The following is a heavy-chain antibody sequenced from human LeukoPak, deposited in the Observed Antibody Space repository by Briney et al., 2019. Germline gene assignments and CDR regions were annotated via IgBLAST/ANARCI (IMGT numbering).Heavy chain of an antibody. CDR3: AYPLGGIYPQHFDY. J-gene: IGHJ4*02. D-gene: IGHD1-26*01. CDR1: GFTFSSYC. CDR2: ILYYATNK. Sequence: GGSLRLSSPAAGFTFSSYCMCWVRQAPGKGLGWVAYILYYATNKIYVDSVKDRFTISRDNSKNPLYFQMNRLRGEDTALYYLAYPLGGIYPQHFDYWGQGTLVTVSS. V-gene: IGHV3-30*02.